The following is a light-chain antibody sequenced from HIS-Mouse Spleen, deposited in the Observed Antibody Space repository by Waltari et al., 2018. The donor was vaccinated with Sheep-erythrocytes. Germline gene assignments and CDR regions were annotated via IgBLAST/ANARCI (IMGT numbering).Light chain of an antibody. J-gene: IGLJ2*01. CDR3: SSYTSSSTQV. V-gene: IGLV2-14*01. Sequence: QSALTQPASVSGSPGQSLTISCTGTSSDVGGYNHFSWYQQHPGKAPKLMIYEVSNRPSGVSNRFSGSKSGNTASLTISGLQAEDEADYYCSSYTSSSTQVFGGGTKLTVL. CDR2: EVS. CDR1: SSDVGGYNH.